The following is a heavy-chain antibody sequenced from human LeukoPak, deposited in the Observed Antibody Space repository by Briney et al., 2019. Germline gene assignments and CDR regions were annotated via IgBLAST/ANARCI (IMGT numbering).Heavy chain of an antibody. Sequence: GGSLRLSCAASGFTFSLCTMNWVRQAPGKGLEWVSSISSSSSYIYYADSVKGRFTISRDNAKNSLYLQMNSLRAEDTAVYYCARDPGEYYYGSGRSLYYDYWGQGTLVTVSS. CDR3: ARDPGEYYYGSGRSLYYDY. D-gene: IGHD3-10*01. CDR1: GFTFSLCT. CDR2: ISSSSSYI. V-gene: IGHV3-21*01. J-gene: IGHJ4*02.